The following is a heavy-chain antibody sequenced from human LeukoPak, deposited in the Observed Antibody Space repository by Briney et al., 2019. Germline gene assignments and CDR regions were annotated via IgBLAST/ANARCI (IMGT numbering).Heavy chain of an antibody. Sequence: SQTLSVTCNVSGVSVSDGRYYWTWIRQHPGKGLEWIGYKYYSGSAKYNPSLKSRLTISIDTSKNQFSLQLSSVTAADTATYYCATPYCGGISCLDVFNMWGQGTRVTVSS. J-gene: IGHJ3*02. CDR2: KYYSGSA. V-gene: IGHV4-31*03. CDR3: ATPYCGGISCLDVFNM. D-gene: IGHD2-21*01. CDR1: GVSVSDGRYY.